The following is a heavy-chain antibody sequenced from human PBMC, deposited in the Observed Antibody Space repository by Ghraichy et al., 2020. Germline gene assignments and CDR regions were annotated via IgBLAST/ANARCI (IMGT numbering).Heavy chain of an antibody. Sequence: SETLSLTCTVSGGSISSYWWTWIRQPPGKGLEWIGNIYYHGATNYNSSLKSRLTMSVDTSKSQVSLKLGSVTAADTAVYYCVGGRAGDPFYYWCQGTLVAVSS. CDR1: GGSISSYW. J-gene: IGHJ4*02. CDR2: IYYHGAT. CDR3: VGGRAGDPFYY. D-gene: IGHD4-17*01. V-gene: IGHV4-59*01.